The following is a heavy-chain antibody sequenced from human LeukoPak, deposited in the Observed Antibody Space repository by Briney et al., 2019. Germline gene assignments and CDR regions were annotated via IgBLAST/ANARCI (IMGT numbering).Heavy chain of an antibody. CDR2: IISFFGAA. CDR3: TRVPSVDYDLLSHWFAP. J-gene: IGHJ5*02. D-gene: IGHD3-9*01. CDR1: GGTFNSSG. Sequence: GASVKVSCKASGGTFNSSGISWVRQAPGQGLEWMGGIISFFGAAHYIQKFQGRLTITADESTSTAYMELSSLTSEDTAVYYCTRVPSVDYDLLSHWFAPWGQETLVTVSS. V-gene: IGHV1-69*13.